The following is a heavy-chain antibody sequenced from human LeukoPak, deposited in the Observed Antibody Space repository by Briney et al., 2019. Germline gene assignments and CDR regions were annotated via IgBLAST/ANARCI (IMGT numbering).Heavy chain of an antibody. J-gene: IGHJ4*02. CDR1: GFTLSDYY. V-gene: IGHV3-11*04. CDR2: ITSRGTTI. Sequence: GGSLRLSCTASGFTLSDYYLTWIRQAPGKGLEWVSYITSRGTTIYHADSVKGRFTISRDNSKNTLYLQMNSLRAEDTAVYYCARDGGYSSSPDYWGQGTLVTVSS. CDR3: ARDGGYSSSPDY. D-gene: IGHD6-6*01.